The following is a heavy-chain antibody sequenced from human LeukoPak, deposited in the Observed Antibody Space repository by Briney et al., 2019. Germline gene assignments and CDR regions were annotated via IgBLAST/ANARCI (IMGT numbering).Heavy chain of an antibody. J-gene: IGHJ4*02. CDR3: AIPRIGVAAQ. CDR2: INSDGRST. D-gene: IGHD6-19*01. V-gene: IGHV3-74*01. CDR1: GFTVSSNY. Sequence: GGSLRLSCAASGFTVSSNYMSWVRQAPGKGLVWVSRINSDGRSTSYADSVKGRFTISRDNAKNTLYLQMNSLRVEDTAVYYCAIPRIGVAAQGGQGTLVTVSS.